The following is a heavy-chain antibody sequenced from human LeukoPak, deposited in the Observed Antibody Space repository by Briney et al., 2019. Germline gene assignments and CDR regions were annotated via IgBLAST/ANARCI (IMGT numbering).Heavy chain of an antibody. Sequence: PGGSLRLSCEASGFIVSSNYMNWFRQAPGKGLEWVSVIYNGATYYADFVKGRFIISRDDAENTVNLQMSNLRPEDTAVYYCARGTGDTSGYYDGWSYYFDHWGHGALVTVSS. CDR2: IYNGAT. V-gene: IGHV3-66*03. J-gene: IGHJ4*01. CDR1: GFIVSSNY. CDR3: ARGTGDTSGYYDGWSYYFDH. D-gene: IGHD3-22*01.